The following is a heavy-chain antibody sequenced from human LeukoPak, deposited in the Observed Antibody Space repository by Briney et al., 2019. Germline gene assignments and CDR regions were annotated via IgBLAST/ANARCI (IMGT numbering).Heavy chain of an antibody. V-gene: IGHV3-66*01. J-gene: IGHJ6*03. CDR2: IYSGGST. Sequence: PGGSLRLSCAASGFTVSSNYMSWVRQAPGKGLEWVSVIYSGGSTYYADSVKGRFTISRDNSKNTLYLQMNSLRAEDTAVYYCAREKRYSSGWDPASYYMDVWGKGTTVTISS. CDR1: GFTVSSNY. CDR3: AREKRYSSGWDPASYYMDV. D-gene: IGHD6-19*01.